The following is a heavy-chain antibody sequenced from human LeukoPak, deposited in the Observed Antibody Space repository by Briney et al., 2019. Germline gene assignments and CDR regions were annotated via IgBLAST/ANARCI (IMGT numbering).Heavy chain of an antibody. CDR3: AKGVRSGTYYNCFDP. V-gene: IGHV3-43*02. Sequence: PGGSLRLSCVASGFALDDSALHWVRQAPGKGLEWISLISGDGDNTYYADSVKGRFTISRDTSTNSLYLQMSSLRAEDTAFYYCAKGVRSGTYYNCFDPWGQGTPVTVSS. CDR2: ISGDGDNT. D-gene: IGHD1-26*01. J-gene: IGHJ5*02. CDR1: GFALDDSA.